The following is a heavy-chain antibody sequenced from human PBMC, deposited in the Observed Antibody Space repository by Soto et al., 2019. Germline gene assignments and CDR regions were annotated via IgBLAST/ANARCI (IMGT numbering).Heavy chain of an antibody. CDR1: GGSFSGYY. CDR3: ARGTFYCSGGSCYLYYYYYYMDV. CDR2: INHSGST. J-gene: IGHJ6*03. V-gene: IGHV4-34*01. D-gene: IGHD2-15*01. Sequence: SETLSLTCAVYGGSFSGYYWSWIRQPPGKGLEWIGEINHSGSTNYNPSLKSRVTISVDTSKNQFSLKLSSVTAADTAVYYCARGTFYCSGGSCYLYYYYYYMDVWGKGTTVTVSS.